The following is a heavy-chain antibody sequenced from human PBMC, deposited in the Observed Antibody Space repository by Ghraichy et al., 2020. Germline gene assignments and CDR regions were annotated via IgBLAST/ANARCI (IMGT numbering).Heavy chain of an antibody. CDR2: ISGSGGST. CDR1: GFTFSSYA. J-gene: IGHJ2*01. CDR3: AKGYYYDSSGYYYDWYFDL. V-gene: IGHV3-23*01. Sequence: GGSLRLSCAASGFTFSSYAMSWVRQAPGKGLEWVSAISGSGGSTYYADSVKGRFTISRDNSKNTLYLQMNSLRAEDTAVYYCAKGYYYDSSGYYYDWYFDLWGRGTLVTVSS. D-gene: IGHD3-22*01.